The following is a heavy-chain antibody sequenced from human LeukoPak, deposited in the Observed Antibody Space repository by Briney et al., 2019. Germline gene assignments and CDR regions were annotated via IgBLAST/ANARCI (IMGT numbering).Heavy chain of an antibody. V-gene: IGHV1-46*01. D-gene: IGHD2-15*01. CDR3: ARRGYCTGDSCYSGGFDY. CDR1: GYTFTSYL. Sequence: RASVKVSCKASGYTFTSYLIHWVRQAPGQGLEWVGMINPSGGATNYAQKIQGRVTMTRDTSTSTVYMELSSLKSEDTAVYYCARRGYCTGDSCYSGGFDYWGQGTLVTVSS. CDR2: INPSGGAT. J-gene: IGHJ4*02.